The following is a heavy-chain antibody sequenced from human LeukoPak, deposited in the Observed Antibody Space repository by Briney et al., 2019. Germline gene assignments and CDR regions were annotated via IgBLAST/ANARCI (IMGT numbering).Heavy chain of an antibody. Sequence: GGSLRLSCAASGFTFSSYTMTWVRQAPEKGLEWVSSISSSSSYIYYADSVKGRFTTSRDNAKKSLFLQMNSLRAEDTAVYYCATQRDGYNAPFDYWGQGTLVTVSS. V-gene: IGHV3-21*01. CDR1: GFTFSSYT. D-gene: IGHD5-24*01. CDR3: ATQRDGYNAPFDY. J-gene: IGHJ4*02. CDR2: ISSSSSYI.